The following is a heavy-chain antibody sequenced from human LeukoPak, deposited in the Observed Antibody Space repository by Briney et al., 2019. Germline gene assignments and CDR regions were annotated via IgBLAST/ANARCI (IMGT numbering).Heavy chain of an antibody. Sequence: PGGSLRLSCAASGFTFTNAWMSWVRQAPGKGLEWVSAISGSGGSTYYADSVKGRFTISRDNSKNTLYLQMNSLRAEDTAVYYCAKERWELLSFDYWGQGTLVTVSS. CDR3: AKERWELLSFDY. J-gene: IGHJ4*02. V-gene: IGHV3-23*01. D-gene: IGHD1-26*01. CDR2: ISGSGGST. CDR1: GFTFTNAW.